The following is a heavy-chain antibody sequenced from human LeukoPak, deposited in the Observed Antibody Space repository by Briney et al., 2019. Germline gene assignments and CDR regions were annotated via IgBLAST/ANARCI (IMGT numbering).Heavy chain of an antibody. CDR1: GFTFGDYA. D-gene: IGHD6-13*01. CDR3: TRFFGFNAAAGTVFDY. V-gene: IGHV3-49*03. CDR2: IRSKAYGGTT. Sequence: GWSLRLSCTASGFTFGDYAMSWFRQAPGKGLGWVGFIRSKAYGGTTEYAASVKGRFTISRDDSKSIAYLQMNSLKTEDTAVYYCTRFFGFNAAAGTVFDYWGQGTLVTVSS. J-gene: IGHJ4*02.